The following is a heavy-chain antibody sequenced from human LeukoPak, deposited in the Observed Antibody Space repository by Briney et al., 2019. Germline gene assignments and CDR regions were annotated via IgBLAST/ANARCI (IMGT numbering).Heavy chain of an antibody. J-gene: IGHJ5*02. CDR3: AKDSRNDFWSGYYNWFDP. Sequence: PGGSLRLSCASSGFTFDDYAMHWVRQAPGKGLEWVSGISWNSGSIGYADSVKGRFTISRDNAKNSLYLQMNSLRAEDTALYYCAKDSRNDFWSGYYNWFDPWGQGTLVTVSS. CDR2: ISWNSGSI. CDR1: GFTFDDYA. V-gene: IGHV3-9*01. D-gene: IGHD3-3*01.